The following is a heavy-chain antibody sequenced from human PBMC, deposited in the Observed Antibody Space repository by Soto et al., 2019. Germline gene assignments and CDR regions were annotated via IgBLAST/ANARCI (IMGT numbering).Heavy chain of an antibody. CDR1: GGSISTYY. D-gene: IGHD6-13*01. CDR3: ARYSSNWFQTEGMDV. CDR2: IDTSGNT. J-gene: IGHJ6*02. Sequence: TLSLTCTVSGGSISTYYWSWIRQPAGKGLEWIGRIDTSGNTNYNPSLKSRVTMSVDTSKKQFSLKLTSVTAADTAVYYCARYSSNWFQTEGMDVWGQGTTVTVSS. V-gene: IGHV4-4*07.